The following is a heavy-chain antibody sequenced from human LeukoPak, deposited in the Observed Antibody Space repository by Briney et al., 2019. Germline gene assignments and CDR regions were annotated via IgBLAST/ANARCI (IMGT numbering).Heavy chain of an antibody. J-gene: IGHJ3*02. CDR3: ARPDSGSYQGSGAFDI. CDR1: GGTSSSYA. V-gene: IGHV1-69*13. CDR2: IIPIFGTA. D-gene: IGHD1-26*01. Sequence: GASVKVSCKASGGTSSSYAISWVRQAPGQGLEWMGGIIPIFGTANYAQKFQGRVTITADESTSTAYMELSSLRSEGTAVYYCARPDSGSYQGSGAFDIWGQGKWSPSLQ.